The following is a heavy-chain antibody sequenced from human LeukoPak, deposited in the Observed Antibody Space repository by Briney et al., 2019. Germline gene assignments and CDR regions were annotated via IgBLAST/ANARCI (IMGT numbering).Heavy chain of an antibody. D-gene: IGHD3-10*01. CDR2: ISYDGSNK. J-gene: IGHJ3*02. CDR3: ASMVRGAAFDI. V-gene: IGHV3-30*03. CDR1: GFTFSSYG. Sequence: GGSLRLSCAASGFTFSSYGMHWVRQAPGKGLEWVAVISYDGSNKYYADSVKGRFTISRDDSENTLYLQMNSLRSDDTAVYYCASMVRGAAFDIWGQGTMVTVSS.